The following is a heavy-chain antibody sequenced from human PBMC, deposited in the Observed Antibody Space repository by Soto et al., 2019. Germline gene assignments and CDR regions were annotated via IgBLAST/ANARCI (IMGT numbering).Heavy chain of an antibody. CDR3: ARCLVDGMDV. V-gene: IGHV1-3*01. CDR1: VYTFTRYA. CDR2: INAGNGNT. Sequence: GASVKVSCKASVYTFTRYAMHWVRQAPGQRLEWMGWINAGNGNTKYSQKLQGRVTITRDTSASTAYMELSSLSAEDTAVYYCARCLVDGMDVWGQGTTVTVSS. D-gene: IGHD3-16*01. J-gene: IGHJ6*02.